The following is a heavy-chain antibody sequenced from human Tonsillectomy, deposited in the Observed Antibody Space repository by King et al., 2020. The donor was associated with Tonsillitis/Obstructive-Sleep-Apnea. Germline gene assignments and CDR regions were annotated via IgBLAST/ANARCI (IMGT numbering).Heavy chain of an antibody. Sequence: VQLVESGGGVVQPGRSLRLSCAASGFTFRSHAIHWVRQAPGKGLEWVAVISYDGSKKYYADSVKGRFTISRDNSKNTLYLQMNSLRAEDTAVYYCARDIAAAGTYYVMDVWGQGTTVTVSS. CDR1: GFTFRSHA. V-gene: IGHV3-30*04. CDR2: ISYDGSKK. CDR3: ARDIAAAGTYYVMDV. J-gene: IGHJ6*02. D-gene: IGHD6-13*01.